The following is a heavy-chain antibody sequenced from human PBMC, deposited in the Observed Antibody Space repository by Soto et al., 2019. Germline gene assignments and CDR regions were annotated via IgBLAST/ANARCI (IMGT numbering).Heavy chain of an antibody. J-gene: IGHJ3*02. D-gene: IGHD2-15*01. V-gene: IGHV3-30*03. CDR3: ARDDGNPYDIVVVVAAYNDAFDI. CDR2: ISYDGSNK. CDR1: GFTFSSYG. Sequence: PGGSLRLSCAASGFTFSSYGMHWVRQAPGKGLEWVAVISYDGSNKYYADSVKGRFTISRDNSKNTLYLQMNSLRAEDTAVYYCARDDGNPYDIVVVVAAYNDAFDIWGQGTMVTVSS.